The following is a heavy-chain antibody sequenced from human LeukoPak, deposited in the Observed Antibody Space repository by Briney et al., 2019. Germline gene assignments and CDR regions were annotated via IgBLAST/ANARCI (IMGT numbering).Heavy chain of an antibody. CDR3: ARSIVHLGYFDY. D-gene: IGHD2/OR15-2a*01. J-gene: IGHJ4*02. V-gene: IGHV3-66*02. CDR1: GFTVSSNY. Sequence: GGSLRLSCAASGFTVSSNYMSWVRQAPGKGLEWVSVIYSGGSTYYADSVKGRFTISRDNSKNTLYLQMNSLRAEDTAVYYCARSIVHLGYFDYWGQGTLVTVSS. CDR2: IYSGGST.